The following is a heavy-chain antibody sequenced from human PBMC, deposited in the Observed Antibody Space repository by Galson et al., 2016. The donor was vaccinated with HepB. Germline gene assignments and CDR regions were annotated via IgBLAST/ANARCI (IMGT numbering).Heavy chain of an antibody. D-gene: IGHD3-3*01. CDR1: GYTFTNYY. CDR3: ARDTLSQIFGVFIGNYYFYGMDV. J-gene: IGHJ6*02. V-gene: IGHV1-46*01. Sequence: SVKVSCKASGYTFTNYYVHWVRQAPGQGLEWMGLINPTAGSTTYAQNFQGRVTMTRDTSTSTVYMERTSLRSEDTAVYYCARDTLSQIFGVFIGNYYFYGMDVLGQGTTVTVSS. CDR2: INPTAGST.